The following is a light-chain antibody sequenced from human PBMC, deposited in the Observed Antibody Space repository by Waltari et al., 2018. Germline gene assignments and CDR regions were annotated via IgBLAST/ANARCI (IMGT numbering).Light chain of an antibody. CDR2: KAT. CDR1: QNINSW. V-gene: IGKV1-5*03. Sequence: DIQMTQSPSTLSASVGDRVTITCRASQNINSWLAWYQQKPGKAPKLLIYKATALETGVPSRLSGSESRTEFTRTINSMPPDDFANYYCQQYNSYHIFTYGPGTKVEI. J-gene: IGKJ3*01. CDR3: QQYNSYHIFT.